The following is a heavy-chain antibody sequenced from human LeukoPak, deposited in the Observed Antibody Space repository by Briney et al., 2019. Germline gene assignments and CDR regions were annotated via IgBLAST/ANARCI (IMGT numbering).Heavy chain of an antibody. CDR1: GFTFISYA. V-gene: IGHV3-30-3*01. D-gene: IGHD4-17*01. Sequence: PGGSLRLSCAASGFTFISYAINWVRQAPAKGLNWLPVISYDGSNKYYADSVKGRFTISRDNSKNTLYLQMNSLRAEDTAVYYCARDAGGSTVTTSDFDYWGQGTLVTVSS. J-gene: IGHJ4*02. CDR2: ISYDGSNK. CDR3: ARDAGGSTVTTSDFDY.